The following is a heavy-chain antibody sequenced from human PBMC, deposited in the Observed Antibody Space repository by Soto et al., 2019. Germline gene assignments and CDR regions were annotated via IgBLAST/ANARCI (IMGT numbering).Heavy chain of an antibody. CDR3: ARANGYGLGYFDY. CDR1: GYSINSGGYY. V-gene: IGHV4-31*02. CDR2: IDSSGIT. J-gene: IGHJ4*02. D-gene: IGHD5-12*01. Sequence: PSETLSLTCIVSGYSINSGGYYWSWLRHQPGKGLEWIGHIDSSGITYYNPSLESRLTMSLDTSKNQYSLRLSSVTAAATVIYYCARANGYGLGYFDYWGQGSLVTVSS.